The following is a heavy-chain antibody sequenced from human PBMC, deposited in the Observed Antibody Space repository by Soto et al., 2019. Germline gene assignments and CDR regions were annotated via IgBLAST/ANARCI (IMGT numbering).Heavy chain of an antibody. D-gene: IGHD1-1*01. CDR2: MNPNTGNS. CDR3: ARRAETNGWNGFGADKYYFDF. J-gene: IGHJ4*02. CDR1: GYTFTSYD. Sequence: ASVKVSCKASGYTFTSYDIYWVRQATGQGLEWMGWMNPNTGNSGYAQKFQGRVTVTSDTSINTVHMELSSLRSEDTAVYYCARRAETNGWNGFGADKYYFDFWGQGTLVTVSS. V-gene: IGHV1-8*01.